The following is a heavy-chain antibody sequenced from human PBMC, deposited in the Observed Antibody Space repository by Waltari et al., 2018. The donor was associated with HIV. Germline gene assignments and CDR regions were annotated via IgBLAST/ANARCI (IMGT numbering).Heavy chain of an antibody. CDR2: IISGSTK. V-gene: IGHV3-53*01. Sequence: EVQVVESGGGLIQPGGSLRLSCAVSGFTVNRKYMSWVRQAPGKGLEWVSFIISGSTKYYADSVKGRFIISTDSSKNTLYLQMNSLRVEDTAVYYCVRGGGDPAVRRTAGYQYYGMDVWGQGTTVTVSS. CDR3: VRGGGDPAVRRTAGYQYYGMDV. CDR1: GFTVNRKY. D-gene: IGHD3-10*01. J-gene: IGHJ6*02.